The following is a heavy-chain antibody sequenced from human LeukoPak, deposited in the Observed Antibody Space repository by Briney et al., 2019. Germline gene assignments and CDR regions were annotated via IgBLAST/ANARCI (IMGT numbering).Heavy chain of an antibody. CDR1: GFTFDDYA. V-gene: IGHV3-43D*03. CDR3: ARRAGAYSHPYDY. D-gene: IGHD4/OR15-4a*01. Sequence: PGGSLRLSCAASGFTFDDYAMHWVRQAPGKGLEWVSLISWDGGSTYYADSVKGRFTISRDSSKNAVFLQMNSLRAEDTAVYYCARRAGAYSHPYDYWGQGTLVTVSS. J-gene: IGHJ4*02. CDR2: ISWDGGST.